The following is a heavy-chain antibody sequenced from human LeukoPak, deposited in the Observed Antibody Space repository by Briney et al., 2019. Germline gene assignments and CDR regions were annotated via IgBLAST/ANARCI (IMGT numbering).Heavy chain of an antibody. CDR3: ARGSSSWSPDFDY. CDR1: GGSFSGYY. D-gene: IGHD6-13*01. CDR2: INTNGRT. J-gene: IGHJ4*02. Sequence: SETLSLTCAVYGGSFSGYYWSWIRQPPGKGLEWIGEINTNGRTDYNPSLKSRVTISVDTSKNQFSLKVTSVTAADTAVYYCARGSSSWSPDFDYWGQGTLVTVSS. V-gene: IGHV4-34*01.